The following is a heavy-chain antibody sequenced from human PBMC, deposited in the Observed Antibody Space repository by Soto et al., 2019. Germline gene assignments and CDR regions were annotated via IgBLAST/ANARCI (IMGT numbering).Heavy chain of an antibody. CDR1: GGSFSGYY. CDR3: ARGLAARPSYFYYYYGTDV. J-gene: IGHJ6*02. D-gene: IGHD6-6*01. V-gene: IGHV4-34*01. CDR2: INHSGST. Sequence: SETLSLTCAVYGGSFSGYYWSWIRQPPGKGLEWIGKINHSGSTNYNPSLKSRVTISVDTSKNQFSLKLSSVTAADTAVYYCARGLAARPSYFYYYYGTDVWGQGTTVTVSS.